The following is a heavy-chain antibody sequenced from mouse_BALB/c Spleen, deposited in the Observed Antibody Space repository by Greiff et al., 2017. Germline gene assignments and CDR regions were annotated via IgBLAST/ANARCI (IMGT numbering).Heavy chain of an antibody. D-gene: IGHD6-1*01. CDR1: GFNIKDYY. CDR3: ARGGLARGYFDV. CDR2: IDPENGNT. Sequence: EVQLQESGAELVRPGALVKLSCKASGFNIKDYYMHWVKQRPEQGLEWIGWIDPENGNTIYDPKFQGKASITADKSSNTAYLQLSSLTSEDTAVYYCARGGLARGYFDVWGAGTTVTVSS. V-gene: IGHV14-1*02. J-gene: IGHJ1*01.